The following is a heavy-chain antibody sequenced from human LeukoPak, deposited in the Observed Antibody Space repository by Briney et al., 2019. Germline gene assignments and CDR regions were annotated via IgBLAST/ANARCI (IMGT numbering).Heavy chain of an antibody. Sequence: SETLSLTCAVYGGSFSGYYWSWIRQPPGKGLEWIGEINHSGSTNYNPSLKSRVTISVDTSKNQFSLKLSSVTAADTAVYYCARGFYDFWSGYCNWFDPWGQGTLVTVSS. J-gene: IGHJ5*02. V-gene: IGHV4-34*01. CDR3: ARGFYDFWSGYCNWFDP. CDR1: GGSFSGYY. CDR2: INHSGST. D-gene: IGHD3-3*01.